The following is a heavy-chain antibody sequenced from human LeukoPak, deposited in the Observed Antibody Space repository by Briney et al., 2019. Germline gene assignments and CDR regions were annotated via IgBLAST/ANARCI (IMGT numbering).Heavy chain of an antibody. Sequence: GASVKVSCKASGYTFTGYYMHWVRQAPGQGLEWMGWINPNSGGTNYAQKFQGRVTMTRDTSISTAYMELSRLRSDDTAVYYCARDLWPVTLQRGYYMDVWGKGTTVTVSS. CDR1: GYTFTGYY. V-gene: IGHV1-2*02. D-gene: IGHD6-19*01. J-gene: IGHJ6*03. CDR2: INPNSGGT. CDR3: ARDLWPVTLQRGYYMDV.